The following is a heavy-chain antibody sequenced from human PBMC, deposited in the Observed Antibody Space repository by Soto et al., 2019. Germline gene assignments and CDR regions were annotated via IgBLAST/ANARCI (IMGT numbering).Heavy chain of an antibody. J-gene: IGHJ6*02. D-gene: IGHD3-10*01. CDR1: GDSIISSC. CDR2: SHNSGST. V-gene: IGHV4-59*01. CDR3: AKDRGSGSYAANYYYYGMDV. Sequence: SETLSLTCTVSGDSIISSCWNWIRQPPGKELEWIGYSHNSGSTHYNPSLKGRFTISRDNAKTSLYLQMNSLRAEDTALYYCAKDRGSGSYAANYYYYGMDVWGQGTTVTVSS.